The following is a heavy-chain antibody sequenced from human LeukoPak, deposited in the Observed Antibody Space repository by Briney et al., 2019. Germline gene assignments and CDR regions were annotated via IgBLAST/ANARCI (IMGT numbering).Heavy chain of an antibody. CDR1: ELAFSGYW. CDR2: IKQDGSEE. Sequence: GGSLRLSCAASELAFSGYWMSWVRQAPGKGLEWVANIKQDGSEEYYVDSVKGRFTISRDNAKNSLYLQMNSLRAEDTAVYYCAREHSGYDFPGRDYYYMDVWGKGTTVTVSS. J-gene: IGHJ6*03. D-gene: IGHD5-12*01. V-gene: IGHV3-7*01. CDR3: AREHSGYDFPGRDYYYMDV.